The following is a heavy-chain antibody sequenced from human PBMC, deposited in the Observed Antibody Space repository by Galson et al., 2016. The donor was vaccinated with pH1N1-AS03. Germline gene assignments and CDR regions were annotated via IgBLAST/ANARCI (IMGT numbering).Heavy chain of an antibody. D-gene: IGHD6-19*01. CDR3: ARDPDPNANGWFYFDN. Sequence: SLRLSCAASGFTFSDYWMHWVWQAPGKGLVWVSGITSDGSTPTYADSVQGRFTISRDNAKNTLYLQMNSLRAEDTALYYCARDPDPNANGWFYFDNWGQGVLVTVSS. J-gene: IGHJ4*01. CDR1: GFTFSDYW. CDR2: ITSDGSTP. V-gene: IGHV3-74*03.